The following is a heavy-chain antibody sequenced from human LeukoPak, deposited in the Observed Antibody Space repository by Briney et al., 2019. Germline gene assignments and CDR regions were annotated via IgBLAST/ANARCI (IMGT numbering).Heavy chain of an antibody. D-gene: IGHD3-3*01. J-gene: IGHJ3*02. CDR3: ARVLPTIFGVVNFDI. CDR1: GGSISSGDYY. V-gene: IGHV4-30-4*08. Sequence: KSSETLSLTCTVSGGSISSGDYYWSWIPQPPGKGLEWIGYIYYSGSTYYNPSLKSRVTISVDTSKNQFSLKLSSVTAADTAVYFCARVLPTIFGVVNFDIWGQGTMVTVSS. CDR2: IYYSGST.